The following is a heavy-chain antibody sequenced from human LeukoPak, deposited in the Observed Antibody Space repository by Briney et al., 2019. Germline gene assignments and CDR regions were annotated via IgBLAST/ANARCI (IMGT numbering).Heavy chain of an antibody. J-gene: IGHJ4*02. D-gene: IGHD3-3*01. CDR3: ARDSHLEGQYYFDY. Sequence: ASVKVSCKASGYTFTSYYMHWVRQAPGQGLEWMGIINPSGGSTSYAQKFQGSVPMTRDTSTSTVYMGLSSLRSEDTAVYYCARDSHLEGQYYFDYWGQGTLVTVSS. CDR2: INPSGGST. CDR1: GYTFTSYY. V-gene: IGHV1-46*01.